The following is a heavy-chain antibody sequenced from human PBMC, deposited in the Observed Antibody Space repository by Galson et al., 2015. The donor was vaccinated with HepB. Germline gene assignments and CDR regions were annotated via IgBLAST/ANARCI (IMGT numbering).Heavy chain of an antibody. Sequence: SLRLSCAASGFTFSGSDMHWVRQASGKGLEWVGRIRSKANSYATAYGATVKGRITISRDDSKSTAYLHMNRLKTEDTAVYYCTRLRTSMVRGVRDYYYYYAMDVWGQGTTVTVSS. V-gene: IGHV3-73*01. CDR2: IRSKANSYAT. CDR1: GFTFSGSD. CDR3: TRLRTSMVRGVRDYYYYYAMDV. J-gene: IGHJ6*02. D-gene: IGHD3-10*01.